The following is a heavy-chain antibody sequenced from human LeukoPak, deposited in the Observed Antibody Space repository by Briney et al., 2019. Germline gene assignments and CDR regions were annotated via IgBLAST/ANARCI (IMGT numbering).Heavy chain of an antibody. CDR3: ARTGSGYDFDFDY. CDR2: MNPNSGNT. J-gene: IGHJ4*02. V-gene: IGHV1-8*03. Sequence: ASVKVSCKASGYTFTSYDINWVRQATGQGLEWMGWMNPNSGNTGYAQKFQGRATITRNTSISTAYMELSSLRSEDTAVYYCARTGSGYDFDFDYWGQGTLVTVSS. CDR1: GYTFTSYD. D-gene: IGHD5-12*01.